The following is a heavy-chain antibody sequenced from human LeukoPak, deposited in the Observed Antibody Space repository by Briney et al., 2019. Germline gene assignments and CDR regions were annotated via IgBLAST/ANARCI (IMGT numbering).Heavy chain of an antibody. CDR3: ASLAFHSSTWDDH. CDR2: ISSSSTYI. J-gene: IGHJ4*02. D-gene: IGHD6-13*01. Sequence: GGSLRLSCAASGFTFSTYTMNWVRQAPGKGLEWVSSISSSSTYIYYADSVKGRITIFRDNAENSLDRQMNSLRAEDTAEYYCASLAFHSSTWDDHWGQGTLVTVSS. V-gene: IGHV3-21*01. CDR1: GFTFSTYT.